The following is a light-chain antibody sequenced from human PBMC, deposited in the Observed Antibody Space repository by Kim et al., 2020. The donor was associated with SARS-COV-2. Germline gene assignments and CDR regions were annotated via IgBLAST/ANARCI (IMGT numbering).Light chain of an antibody. CDR2: GRN. CDR1: NLRNYY. CDR3: NSRDNNGKVI. V-gene: IGLV3-19*01. J-gene: IGLJ2*01. Sequence: SSELTQDPAVSVALGQTVRTTCQGDNLRNYYATWYQHKPGQAPVLAIYGRNSRPSGIPDRFSGSTSGNTASLTITGAVAADEAEYYCNSRDNNGKVIFGGGTQLTGL.